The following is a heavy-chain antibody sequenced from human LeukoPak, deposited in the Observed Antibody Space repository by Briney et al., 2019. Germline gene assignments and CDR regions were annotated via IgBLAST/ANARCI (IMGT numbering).Heavy chain of an antibody. D-gene: IGHD3-22*01. CDR1: GGTFSSYA. CDR2: IIPIFGTA. V-gene: IGHV1-69*05. J-gene: IGHJ4*02. CDR3: ARVSNEYYYDSSGYYTDY. Sequence: VASVKVSCKASGGTFSSYAISWVRQAPGQGLEWMGGIIPIFGTANYAQKFQGRVTITTDESTSTAYMELSSLRSEDTAVYYCARVSNEYYYDSSGYYTDYWGQGTLVTVSS.